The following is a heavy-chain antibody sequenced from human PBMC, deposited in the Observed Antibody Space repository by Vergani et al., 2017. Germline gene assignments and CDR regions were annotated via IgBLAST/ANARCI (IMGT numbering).Heavy chain of an antibody. D-gene: IGHD4-17*01. CDR1: GGTFSSYT. Sequence: QVQLVQSGAEVKKPGSSVKVSCKASGGTFSSYTISWVRQAPGQGLEWMGRIIPILGIANYAQKFQGRVTITADKSTSTAYMELSSLRSEDTAVYYCARAGDYESPYYYMDVWGKGTTVTVSS. V-gene: IGHV1-69*02. CDR3: ARAGDYESPYYYMDV. J-gene: IGHJ6*03. CDR2: IIPILGIA.